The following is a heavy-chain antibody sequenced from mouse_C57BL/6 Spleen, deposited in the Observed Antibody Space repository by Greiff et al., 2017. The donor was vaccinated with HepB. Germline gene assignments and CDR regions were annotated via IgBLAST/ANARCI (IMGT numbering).Heavy chain of an antibody. CDR1: GYTFTDYN. V-gene: IGHV1-22*01. Sequence: EVQLQQSGPELVKPGASVKMSCKASGYTFTDYNMHWVKQSHGKSLEWIGYINPNNGGTSYNQKFKGKATLTVKKSSTTAYMEFRSLTSEDSAVYYCARGATTERFAYWGQGTLVTVSA. J-gene: IGHJ3*01. D-gene: IGHD3-1*01. CDR3: ARGATTERFAY. CDR2: INPNNGGT.